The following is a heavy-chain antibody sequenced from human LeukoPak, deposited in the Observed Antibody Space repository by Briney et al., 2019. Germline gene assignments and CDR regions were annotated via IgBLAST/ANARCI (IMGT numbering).Heavy chain of an antibody. CDR1: GFTFGDYA. Sequence: GGSLRLSCTASGFTFGDYAMSWFRQAPGKGLEWVGFIRSKAYGGTTEYAASVKGRFTISRDDSKSIAYLQMNSLKTEDTAVYYCTREGHEMATTPKTSDYWGQGTLVTVSS. CDR2: IRSKAYGGTT. V-gene: IGHV3-49*03. D-gene: IGHD5-24*01. J-gene: IGHJ4*02. CDR3: TREGHEMATTPKTSDY.